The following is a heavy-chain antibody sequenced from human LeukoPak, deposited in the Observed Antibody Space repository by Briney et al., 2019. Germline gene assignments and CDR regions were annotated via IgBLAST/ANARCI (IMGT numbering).Heavy chain of an antibody. CDR2: IYYSGST. CDR1: GGSISSSSYY. CDR3: ARPKDMDV. J-gene: IGHJ6*02. V-gene: IGHV4-39*01. Sequence: SETLSLTCTVSGGSISSSSYYWGWIRQPPGKGLEWIGSIYYSGSTYYNPSLKSRVTISVDTSKNQFSLKLSSATAADTAVYYCARPKDMDVWGQGTTVTVSS.